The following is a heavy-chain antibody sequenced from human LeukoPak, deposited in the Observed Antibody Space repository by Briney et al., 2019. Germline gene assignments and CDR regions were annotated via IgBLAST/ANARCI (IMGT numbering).Heavy chain of an antibody. D-gene: IGHD2/OR15-2a*01. J-gene: IGHJ4*02. V-gene: IGHV3-21*01. CDR2: INSRSNYI. CDR1: GFTFSNHN. CDR3: ARDKVSVIPALDY. Sequence: GGSLRLSCEASGFTFSNHNMNWVRQAPGKGLEWVSSINSRSNYIYYAVSVKGRFTISRDNAKESLYLQMNSLRAEDTALYFCARDKVSVIPALDYWGQGTLVIVSS.